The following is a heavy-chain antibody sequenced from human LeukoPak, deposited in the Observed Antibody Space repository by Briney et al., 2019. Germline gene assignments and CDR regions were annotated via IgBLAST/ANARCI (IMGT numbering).Heavy chain of an antibody. CDR1: GGTFSSYA. CDR2: IIPILGIA. Sequence: SVKVSCKASGGTFSSYAISWVRQAPGQGLEWMGRIIPILGIANYAQKFQGRVTITADKSTSTAYMELSSLRSEDTAVYYCARGSFRERLGELSLKSGTWFDPWGQGTLVTVSS. CDR3: ARGSFRERLGELSLKSGTWFDP. V-gene: IGHV1-69*04. D-gene: IGHD3-16*02. J-gene: IGHJ5*02.